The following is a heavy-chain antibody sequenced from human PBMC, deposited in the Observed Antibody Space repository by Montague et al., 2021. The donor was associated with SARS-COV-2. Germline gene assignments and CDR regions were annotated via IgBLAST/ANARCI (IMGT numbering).Heavy chain of an antibody. J-gene: IGHJ5*02. Sequence: SETLSLTCTVSGGSISTTNYYWAWIRQPPGKGLEWVGSIYNSDNTYYNPSLESRLTMSVDTSKNQLFLKLRSVTAADVAVYDCGSAWRCGDDSGVLFAPWGQGTLVTVSS. V-gene: IGHV4-39*07. CDR1: GGSISTTNYY. CDR2: IYNSDNT. CDR3: GSAWRCGDDSGVLFAP. D-gene: IGHD4-17*01.